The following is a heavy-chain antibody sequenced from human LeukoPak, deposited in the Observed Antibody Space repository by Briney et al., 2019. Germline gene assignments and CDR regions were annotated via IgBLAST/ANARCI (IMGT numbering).Heavy chain of an antibody. CDR3: AKDMLYSSHIYYFDY. D-gene: IGHD6-13*01. V-gene: IGHV3-23*01. CDR1: GFTFSSYA. Sequence: PGGSLRLSCAASGFTFSSYAMSWVRQAPGKGLEWVSGISGSGDSTYYADSVKGRFTISRDNSKNTLYLQMNSLRAEDTAIYYCAKDMLYSSHIYYFDYWGQGTLVTVFS. J-gene: IGHJ4*02. CDR2: ISGSGDST.